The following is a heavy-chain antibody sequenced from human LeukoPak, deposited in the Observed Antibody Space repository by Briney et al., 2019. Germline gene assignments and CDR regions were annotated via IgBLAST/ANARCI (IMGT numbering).Heavy chain of an antibody. CDR3: ATVSGYDYVWGGYRYAFDI. CDR1: GYTLTELS. Sequence: ASVKVSCKVSGYTLTELSMHWVRQAPGKGLEWMGGFDPEDGETNYAQKFQGRVTMTADTSTDTAYMELSSLRSEDTAVYYCATVSGYDYVWGGYRYAFDIWGQGTMVTVSS. CDR2: FDPEDGET. J-gene: IGHJ3*02. D-gene: IGHD3-16*02. V-gene: IGHV1-24*01.